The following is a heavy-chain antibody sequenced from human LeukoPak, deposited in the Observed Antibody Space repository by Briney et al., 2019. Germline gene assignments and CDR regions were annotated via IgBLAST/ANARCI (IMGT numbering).Heavy chain of an antibody. Sequence: GGSLRLSCAASGFTFSSYSMTWVRQAPGKGLEWVSSISDSGRYMNTADSMKGRFTISRDNAKNSLFLQMITLRAEDTAIYYCARDRLLTGSGCLDSWGQGTLVTVSS. V-gene: IGHV3-21*01. J-gene: IGHJ4*02. D-gene: IGHD6-19*01. CDR1: GFTFSSYS. CDR2: ISDSGRYM. CDR3: ARDRLLTGSGCLDS.